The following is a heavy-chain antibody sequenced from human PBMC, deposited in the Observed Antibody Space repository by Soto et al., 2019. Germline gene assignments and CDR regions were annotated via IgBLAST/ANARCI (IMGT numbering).Heavy chain of an antibody. V-gene: IGHV3-48*01. Sequence: EVQLVESGGGLVQPGGSLRLSCAASGFTFSSYSMNWVRQAPGKGLEWVSYISSSSSTIYYADSVKGRFTISRDNAKNSLYLQMNSRRAEDTAVYYCARESPTDLPITDYWGQGTLVTVSS. D-gene: IGHD1-20*01. CDR3: ARESPTDLPITDY. CDR2: ISSSSSTI. J-gene: IGHJ4*02. CDR1: GFTFSSYS.